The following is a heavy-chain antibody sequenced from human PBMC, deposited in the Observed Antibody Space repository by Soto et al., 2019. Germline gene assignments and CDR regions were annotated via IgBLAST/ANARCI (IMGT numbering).Heavy chain of an antibody. Sequence: ASVKVSCKASGYTFTGYYMHWVRQAPGQGLEWMGWINPNSGGTNYAQKFQGWVTMTRDTSISTAYMELSRLRSDDTAVYYCARGRGRGPHDTVSGYGMDVWCQGTTVTVSS. CDR1: GYTFTGYY. D-gene: IGHD5-18*01. V-gene: IGHV1-2*04. CDR2: INPNSGGT. J-gene: IGHJ6*02. CDR3: ARGRGRGPHDTVSGYGMDV.